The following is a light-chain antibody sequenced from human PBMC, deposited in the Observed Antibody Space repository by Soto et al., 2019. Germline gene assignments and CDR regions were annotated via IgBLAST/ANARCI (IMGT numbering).Light chain of an antibody. Sequence: DIVMTQSPLSLPVTPGEPASISCRSSQSLLHSNGYNYLDWYLQTPGQSPQLLIYLGSNRASGVPNRFSCSGSGTDFTLKISRVEAEDVGVYYYMQALQTPTFGQGTKVEIK. CDR2: LGS. CDR1: QSLLHSNGYNY. J-gene: IGKJ1*01. V-gene: IGKV2-28*01. CDR3: MQALQTPT.